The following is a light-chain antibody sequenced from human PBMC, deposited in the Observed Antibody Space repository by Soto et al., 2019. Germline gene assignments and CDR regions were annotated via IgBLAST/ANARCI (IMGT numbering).Light chain of an antibody. J-gene: IGLJ1*01. CDR1: SSDVGGYNS. CDR3: SSYTSSSSYV. CDR2: DVN. V-gene: IGLV2-14*01. Sequence: QSVPTQPASVSGSPGQSITISCTGTSSDVGGYNSVSWYQQYPGKAPKLMIHDVNSRPSGVSDRFSGSKSGNTASLTISGLQAEDEADYYCSSYTSSSSYVFGSGTKVTVL.